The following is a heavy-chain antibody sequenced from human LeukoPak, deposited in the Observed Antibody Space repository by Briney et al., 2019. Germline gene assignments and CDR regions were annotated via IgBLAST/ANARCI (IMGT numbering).Heavy chain of an antibody. J-gene: IGHJ3*02. Sequence: PSETLSLTCSVSGGSITSSSYYCAWIRQPPGKGLEWIGSIYYTGGTYYNPSLKSRLTISLGTSKNQFSLKLNSVTAADTAVYYCARGGGAGRAFDIWGQGTMDTVSS. CDR1: GGSITSSSYY. V-gene: IGHV4-39*01. D-gene: IGHD1-26*01. CDR2: IYYTGGT. CDR3: ARGGGAGRAFDI.